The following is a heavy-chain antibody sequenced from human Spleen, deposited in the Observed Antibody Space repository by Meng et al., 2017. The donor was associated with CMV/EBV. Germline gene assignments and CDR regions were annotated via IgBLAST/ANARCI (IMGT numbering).Heavy chain of an antibody. V-gene: IGHV1-69*05. CDR3: ATGGYDGSYYYGLEV. CDR1: GDTFINNA. D-gene: IGHD5-12*01. CDR2: IIPDVGTP. J-gene: IGHJ6*02. Sequence: SVKVSCKASGDTFINNAISWVRQAPGQRPEWMGGIIPDVGTPDYAENFQGRVTMTTDESTSTAYMEVSSLRSDDTAVYYCATGGYDGSYYYGLEVWGQGTTVTVSS.